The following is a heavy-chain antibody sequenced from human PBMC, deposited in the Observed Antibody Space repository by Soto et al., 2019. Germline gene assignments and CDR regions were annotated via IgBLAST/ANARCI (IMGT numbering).Heavy chain of an antibody. CDR1: GGSISSSSYY. Sequence: ASESLSLTCTVSGGSISSSSYYWGWIRQPPGKGLEWIGSIYYSGSTYYNPSLKSRVTISVDTSKNQFSLKLSSVTAADTAVYYCARSQLGYCSGGSCYTLYSYYYYSDVCGKLTTVTLYS. CDR2: IYYSGST. J-gene: IGHJ6*03. D-gene: IGHD2-15*01. V-gene: IGHV4-39*01. CDR3: ARSQLGYCSGGSCYTLYSYYYYSDV.